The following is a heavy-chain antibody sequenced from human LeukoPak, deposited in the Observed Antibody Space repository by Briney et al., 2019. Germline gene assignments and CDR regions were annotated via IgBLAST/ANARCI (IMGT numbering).Heavy chain of an antibody. CDR2: ISGSGDDT. CDR1: GFTFRSYA. D-gene: IGHD2-21*02. CDR3: AKAPGFTVVTSFDW. V-gene: IGHV3-23*01. Sequence: PGGSLRLSCEASGFTFRSYAMNWVRQAPGKGLEWVSVISGSGDDTHYADSVKGRFTISRDNPKNTLYLQMNSLRVEDTAVYSCAKAPGFTVVTSFDWWGQGTLVTVSS. J-gene: IGHJ4*02.